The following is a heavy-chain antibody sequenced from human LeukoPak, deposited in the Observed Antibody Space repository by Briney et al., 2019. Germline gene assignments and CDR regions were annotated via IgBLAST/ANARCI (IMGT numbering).Heavy chain of an antibody. Sequence: GGSLRLSCAASGFTFSSYWMSWVRQAPGKGLEWMANIKQDGSEKYYVDSVKGRFTISRDNAKNSLYLQMNSLGAEDTAVYYCARDDRGNWFDPWGQGTLVTVSS. D-gene: IGHD3-10*01. V-gene: IGHV3-7*01. CDR1: GFTFSSYW. CDR2: IKQDGSEK. J-gene: IGHJ5*02. CDR3: ARDDRGNWFDP.